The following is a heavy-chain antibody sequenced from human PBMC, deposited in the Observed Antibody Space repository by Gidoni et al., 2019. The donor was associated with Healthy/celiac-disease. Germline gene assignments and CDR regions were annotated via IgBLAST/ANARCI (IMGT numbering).Heavy chain of an antibody. CDR1: GYTFTSYD. CDR2: MNPNSGKT. D-gene: IGHD6-6*01. J-gene: IGHJ5*02. CDR3: ARVPVIAARRGGWFDP. V-gene: IGHV1-8*01. Sequence: QLQLVQSGAEVQKPGASVKVSCKASGYTFTSYDINWVRQATGQGLEWMGWMNPNSGKTGYAKKFQGRVTMTRNTSISTAEMELSRLRSEETAVYYCARVPVIAARRGGWFDPWGQGTLVNVSS.